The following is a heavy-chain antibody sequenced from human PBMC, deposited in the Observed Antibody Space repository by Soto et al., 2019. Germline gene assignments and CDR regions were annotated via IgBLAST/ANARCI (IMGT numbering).Heavy chain of an antibody. CDR1: GYSFTSYW. J-gene: IGHJ5*02. Sequence: PGESLKISCKGSGYSFTSYWIGWVRQMPGKGLEWMGIIYPGDSDTRYSPSFQGQVTISADKSISTAYLQWSSLKASDTAMYYCARPTHCSSTSCYVGVLGWFDTWGQGTLVTVSS. D-gene: IGHD2-2*01. CDR3: ARPTHCSSTSCYVGVLGWFDT. CDR2: IYPGDSDT. V-gene: IGHV5-51*01.